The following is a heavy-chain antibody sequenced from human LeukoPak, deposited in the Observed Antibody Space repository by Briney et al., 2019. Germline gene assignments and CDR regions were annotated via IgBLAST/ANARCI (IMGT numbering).Heavy chain of an antibody. CDR3: AKDTSGSGSYYTLYYGMDV. V-gene: IGHV3-9*01. J-gene: IGHJ6*02. D-gene: IGHD3-10*01. Sequence: GGSLRLSCAASGFTFSSYGMHWVRQAPGKGLEWVAGISWNSGSIGYADSVKGRFTISRDNAKNSLYLQMNSLRAEDTALYYCAKDTSGSGSYYTLYYGMDVWGQGTTVTVSS. CDR1: GFTFSSYG. CDR2: ISWNSGSI.